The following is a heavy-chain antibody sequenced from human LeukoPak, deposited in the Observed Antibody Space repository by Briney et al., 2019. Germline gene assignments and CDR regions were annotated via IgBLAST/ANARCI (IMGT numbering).Heavy chain of an antibody. V-gene: IGHV3-72*01. J-gene: IGHJ4*02. Sequence: GGSLRLSCAASGFTFSDHYMDWVRQAPGKGQEWVGRTRKKANSYTTEYAASVKGRFTISRDDSKNSLYLQMNSLKTEDTAVYYCARAHCGGDCPGFFDYWGQGTLVTVSS. CDR1: GFTFSDHY. CDR3: ARAHCGGDCPGFFDY. D-gene: IGHD2-21*02. CDR2: TRKKANSYTT.